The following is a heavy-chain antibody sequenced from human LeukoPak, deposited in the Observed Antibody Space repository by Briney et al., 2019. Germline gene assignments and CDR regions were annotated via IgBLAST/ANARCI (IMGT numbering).Heavy chain of an antibody. CDR2: FDPEDGET. J-gene: IGHJ5*02. D-gene: IGHD2-15*01. Sequence: ASVKVSCKVSGYTLTELSMHWVRQAPGKWLEWMGGFDPEDGETIYAQKFQGRVTMTEDTSTDTAYMELSSLRSEDTAVYYCATHGYCSGGSCLNWFDPWGQGTLVTVSS. CDR3: ATHGYCSGGSCLNWFDP. V-gene: IGHV1-24*01. CDR1: GYTLTELS.